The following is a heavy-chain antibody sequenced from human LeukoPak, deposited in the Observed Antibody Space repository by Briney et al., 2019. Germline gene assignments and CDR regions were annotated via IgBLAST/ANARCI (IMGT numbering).Heavy chain of an antibody. CDR1: GFTFSSYW. Sequence: GGSLRLSCAASGFTFSSYWMNWVRQAPGKGLEWVANIKQDGSEKYYVDSVKGRFTISRDNAKNSLYLQMNSLRAEDTAVYYCASNARGGMKDIAVAGYFDYWGQGTLVTVSS. V-gene: IGHV3-7*01. CDR3: ASNARGGMKDIAVAGYFDY. D-gene: IGHD6-19*01. CDR2: IKQDGSEK. J-gene: IGHJ4*02.